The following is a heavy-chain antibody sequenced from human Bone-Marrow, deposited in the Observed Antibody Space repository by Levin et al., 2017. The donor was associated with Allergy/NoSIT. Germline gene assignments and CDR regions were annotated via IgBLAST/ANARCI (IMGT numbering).Heavy chain of an antibody. V-gene: IGHV2-70*01. CDR2: IDWKDDK. CDR1: GFSLPTSGMC. J-gene: IGHJ4*02. Sequence: QTLSLTCTVSGFSLPTSGMCVNWIRQPPGKALEWLAFIDWKDDKYYNTFLKTRLTISRDTSKNQVVLTMTNMDPIDTATYYCARAYSSGWHSDFDYWGQGTLVTVSS. CDR3: ARAYSSGWHSDFDY. D-gene: IGHD6-19*01.